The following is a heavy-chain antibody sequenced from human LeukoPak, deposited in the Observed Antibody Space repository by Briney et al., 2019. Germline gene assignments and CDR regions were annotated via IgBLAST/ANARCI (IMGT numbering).Heavy chain of an antibody. CDR3: ARGRGWLQSTPFDY. D-gene: IGHD5-24*01. V-gene: IGHV4-59*01. CDR2: IYYSAST. CDR1: GGSISSYY. J-gene: IGHJ4*02. Sequence: PSETLSLTCTVSGGSISSYYWSWIRQPPGKGLEWIGYIYYSASTNYNPSLKSRVTRSVDTSKDQFSLKLSSVTAADTAVYYWARGRGWLQSTPFDYWGQGNLVTVSS.